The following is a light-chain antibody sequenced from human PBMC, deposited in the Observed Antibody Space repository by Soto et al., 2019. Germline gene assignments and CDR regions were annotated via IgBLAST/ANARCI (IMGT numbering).Light chain of an antibody. CDR3: QQYNSDAWT. V-gene: IGKV1-5*03. Sequence: DIQMTQSPSTLAASVGDRVTITCRASQSISSWLAWYQQKPGKAPKLLIYKASSLESGVPSRFSGSGSGTEFTLTISRLQTDDFGTYYCQQYNSDAWTFGQGTKVEIK. CDR1: QSISSW. CDR2: KAS. J-gene: IGKJ1*01.